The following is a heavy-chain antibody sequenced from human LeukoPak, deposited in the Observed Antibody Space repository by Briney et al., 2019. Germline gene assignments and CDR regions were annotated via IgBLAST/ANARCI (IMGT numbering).Heavy chain of an antibody. J-gene: IGHJ5*02. D-gene: IGHD3-10*01. Sequence: PGGSLRLSCAASGFTFSSYAMSWVRHAPGKGLEWVSYISSSGSTIYYADSVKGRFTISRDYSKNTLYLQINSLRTEETAVYYCAKGPAMVRGTFDPWGQGTLVTVSS. V-gene: IGHV3-23*01. CDR2: ISSSGSTI. CDR3: AKGPAMVRGTFDP. CDR1: GFTFSSYA.